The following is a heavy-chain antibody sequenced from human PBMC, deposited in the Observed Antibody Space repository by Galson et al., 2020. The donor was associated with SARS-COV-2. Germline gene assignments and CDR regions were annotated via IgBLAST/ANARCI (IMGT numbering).Heavy chain of an antibody. Sequence: SETLSLTCTVSGGSISSYYWSWIRQPPGKGLEWIGYIYYSGSTNYNPSLKSRVTISVDTSKNQFSLKLSSVTAADTAVYYCAREGYSYGYNYWGQGTLVTVSS. J-gene: IGHJ4*02. CDR1: GGSISSYY. CDR3: AREGYSYGYNY. D-gene: IGHD5-18*01. V-gene: IGHV4-59*01. CDR2: IYYSGST.